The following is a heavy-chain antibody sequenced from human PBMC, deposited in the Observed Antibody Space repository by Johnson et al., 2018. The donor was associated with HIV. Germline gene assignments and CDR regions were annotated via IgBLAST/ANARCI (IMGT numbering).Heavy chain of an antibody. CDR2: INSDGSST. V-gene: IGHV3-20*04. J-gene: IGHJ3*02. CDR1: GFIFDDYG. D-gene: IGHD3-22*01. CDR3: ARVGVGGTYYYDSSGRAGGAFDI. Sequence: VQLVESGGGVLRPGASLRLSCEGFGFIFDDYGLNWVRQGPGKGLERVSGINSDGSSTSYADSVKGRFAISRDNAKNTLYLQMNSLRAEDTAVYYCARVGVGGTYYYDSSGRAGGAFDIWGQGTMVTVSS.